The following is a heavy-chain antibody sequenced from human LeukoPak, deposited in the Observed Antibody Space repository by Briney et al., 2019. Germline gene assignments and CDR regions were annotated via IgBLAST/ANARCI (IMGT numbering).Heavy chain of an antibody. CDR1: GLTFSSYW. D-gene: IGHD1-1*01. CDR3: ALITGKRDFGY. V-gene: IGHV3-74*01. CDR2: INSDGSRT. Sequence: PGTSLRLSCAASGLTFSSYWMHWVRQAPGKGLVWVSLINSDGSRTRDADSVKGRFTISRDNAKNTLYLQMNSLRVEDTAVYYCALITGKRDFGYWGQGTLVTVSS. J-gene: IGHJ4*02.